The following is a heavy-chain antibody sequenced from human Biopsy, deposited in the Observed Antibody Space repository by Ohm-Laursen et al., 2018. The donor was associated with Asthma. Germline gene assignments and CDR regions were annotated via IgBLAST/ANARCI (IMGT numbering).Heavy chain of an antibody. CDR1: GFTFRTYA. D-gene: IGHD3-3*02. Sequence: SLRLSCTASGFTFRTYAMHWVRQPPGKGLEWVANIKHDGTEKSHVDSLKGRFTISRDNAKNSLYLQMNSLRAEDTAVYYCARTFHFWSPYHAEHYQLWGQGTLVTVSS. J-gene: IGHJ1*01. V-gene: IGHV3-7*01. CDR3: ARTFHFWSPYHAEHYQL. CDR2: IKHDGTEK.